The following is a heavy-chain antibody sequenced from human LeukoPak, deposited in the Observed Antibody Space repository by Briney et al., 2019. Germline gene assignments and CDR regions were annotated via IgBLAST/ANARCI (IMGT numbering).Heavy chain of an antibody. J-gene: IGHJ1*01. CDR1: GFTFSSFW. Sequence: GGSLRLSCAASGFTFSSFWMNWVRQAPGKGLEWVANIKQDGSEIHYVGSVRGRFTISRDDAKDSLYLQMNSLRAEDTAVYYCANGGYYYDSSGYRIFGLGYFQHWGQGTLVTVSS. D-gene: IGHD3-22*01. V-gene: IGHV3-7*02. CDR3: ANGGYYYDSSGYRIFGLGYFQH. CDR2: IKQDGSEI.